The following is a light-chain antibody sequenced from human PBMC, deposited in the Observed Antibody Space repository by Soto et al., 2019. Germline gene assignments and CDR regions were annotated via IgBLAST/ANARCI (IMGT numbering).Light chain of an antibody. V-gene: IGKV3-15*01. CDR2: GAS. J-gene: IGKJ3*01. Sequence: EIVMTQSPATLSVSPGERATLSCRASQSVSSNLAWYQQKPGQAPRLLISGASTMATGIPVRFSGSGSGTEFPLTLSSLQSEDFAVYCCQQYHKLPFTFGPGTKVDVK. CDR1: QSVSSN. CDR3: QQYHKLPFT.